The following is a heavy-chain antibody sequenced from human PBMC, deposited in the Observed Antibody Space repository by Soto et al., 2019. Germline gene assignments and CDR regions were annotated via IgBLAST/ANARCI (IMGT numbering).Heavy chain of an antibody. CDR2: INYRGIT. CDR1: GGSISSSGYH. J-gene: IGHJ4*02. V-gene: IGHV4-39*01. CDR3: ARLPDFVAGGLDA. Sequence: SETLSLTCTVSGGSISSSGYHWGWIRQPPGKGLEWMGNINYRGITYYNPSLKSRVTISVDTSKSQFSLNLSSVTAADTAVYFRARLPDFVAGGLDARGRGTLVTVSS. D-gene: IGHD3-3*01.